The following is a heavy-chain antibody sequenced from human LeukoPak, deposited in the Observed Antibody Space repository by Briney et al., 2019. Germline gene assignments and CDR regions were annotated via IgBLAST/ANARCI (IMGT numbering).Heavy chain of an antibody. V-gene: IGHV1-18*01. Sequence: ASVKVSCKASGYTFTSYGISWVRQAPGQGLEWMGRISAYNGNTNYAQKLQGRVTMTTDTSTSTAYMELRSLRSDDTAVYYCARGGYYDFWRRRDIYYYGMDVWGQGTTVTVSS. CDR2: ISAYNGNT. CDR3: ARGGYYDFWRRRDIYYYGMDV. D-gene: IGHD3-3*01. CDR1: GYTFTSYG. J-gene: IGHJ6*02.